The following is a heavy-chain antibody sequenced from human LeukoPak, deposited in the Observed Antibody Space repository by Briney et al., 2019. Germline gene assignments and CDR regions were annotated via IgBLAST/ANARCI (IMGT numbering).Heavy chain of an antibody. CDR2: INGSGGRT. CDR1: GFTFRSYA. CDR3: AKEGSWAPTGHAFDI. D-gene: IGHD1-14*01. V-gene: IGHV3-23*01. Sequence: SGGSLRLSCAASGFTFRSYAMSWVRQAPGKGLEWVSTINGSGGRTFYADSVKGRFTISRDNSKDTLFLHMNSLRAEDTAVYYCAKEGSWAPTGHAFDIWGQGTMVTVSS. J-gene: IGHJ3*02.